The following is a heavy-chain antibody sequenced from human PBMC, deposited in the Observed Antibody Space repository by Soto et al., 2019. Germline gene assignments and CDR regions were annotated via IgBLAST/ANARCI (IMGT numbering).Heavy chain of an antibody. D-gene: IGHD5-18*01. V-gene: IGHV2-26*01. J-gene: IGHJ4*02. CDR1: GFSLSNARMG. Sequence: QVTLKESGHVLVKPTETLTLTCTVSGFSLSNARMGVSWIRQPPGKALEWLAHIFSNDEKSYSTSLRASLTISKDTSKGQVVLTMTNVDPVDTATYYCTRVRGYSYGPYYFDYWGQGTLVTVSS. CDR2: IFSNDEK. CDR3: TRVRGYSYGPYYFDY.